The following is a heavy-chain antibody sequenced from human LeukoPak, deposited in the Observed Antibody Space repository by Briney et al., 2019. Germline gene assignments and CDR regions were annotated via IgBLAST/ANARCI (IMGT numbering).Heavy chain of an antibody. J-gene: IGHJ4*02. CDR1: GFNFGVAW. CDR3: TTGEVGAVHDGR. Sequence: PGGSLRLYCAASGFNFGVAWMNWVRQAPRKGLEWVGRIKSKKMGGTTDYAAAVQGRFSVSRDDSKNILYLQMNTLKIEDTGVYYCTTGEVGAVHDGRWGQGTLVTVSS. V-gene: IGHV3-15*01. D-gene: IGHD1-26*01. CDR2: IKSKKMGGTT.